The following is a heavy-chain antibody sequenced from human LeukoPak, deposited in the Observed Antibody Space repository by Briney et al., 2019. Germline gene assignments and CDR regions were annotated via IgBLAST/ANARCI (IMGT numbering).Heavy chain of an antibody. CDR2: INAGNGNT. V-gene: IGHV1-3*01. CDR3: ARDTCSGGSCYGLRYYYGMDV. CDR1: EYTFTSYA. J-gene: IGHJ6*02. Sequence: GASVKVSCKASEYTFTSYAMHWVRQAPGQRLEWMGWINAGNGNTKYSQKFQGRVTITRDTSASTAYMELSSLGSEDTAVYYCARDTCSGGSCYGLRYYYGMDVWGQGTTVTVSS. D-gene: IGHD2-15*01.